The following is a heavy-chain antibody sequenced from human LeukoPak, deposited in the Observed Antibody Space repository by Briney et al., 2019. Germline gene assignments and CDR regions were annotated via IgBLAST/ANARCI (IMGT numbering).Heavy chain of an antibody. D-gene: IGHD2-8*01. Sequence: GGSLRHSSAATGFTISSYAMSWVRQAPRKGLEWVSGISGSGGSTYYADSVKGRFTISRDKSKNTLYVQMNSLRAEDTAVYYCAKHAVAYCVNGICYERGYYFDYWGQGTLVTVSS. V-gene: IGHV3-23*01. CDR1: GFTISSYA. CDR2: ISGSGGST. CDR3: AKHAVAYCVNGICYERGYYFDY. J-gene: IGHJ4*02.